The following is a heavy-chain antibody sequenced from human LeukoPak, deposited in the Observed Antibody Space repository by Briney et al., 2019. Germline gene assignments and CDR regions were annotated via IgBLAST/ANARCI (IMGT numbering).Heavy chain of an antibody. CDR1: GFSFSTYE. CDR2: ISSSGGTK. V-gene: IGHV3-48*03. J-gene: IGHJ4*02. CDR3: ARETAAFDY. D-gene: IGHD6-25*01. Sequence: PGGSLRLSCAASGFSFSTYEMSWVRQAPGKGLEWVSYISSSGGTKYYADSVKGRLSISRDNAKNSLYLQMNSLRAEDTALYYCARETAAFDYWGQGTLVTVSS.